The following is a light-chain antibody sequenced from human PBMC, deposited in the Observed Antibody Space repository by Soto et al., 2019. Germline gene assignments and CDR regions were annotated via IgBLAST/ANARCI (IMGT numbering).Light chain of an antibody. CDR3: QQYDSYPWT. J-gene: IGKJ1*01. V-gene: IGKV1-5*03. CDR1: QTISSW. CDR2: KAS. Sequence: DIQRTEFASTLSXXXXXXXXXXXRASQTISSWLAWYQQKPGKAPKLLIFKASSLQTGVPSKFSGSGSGTEFTLTISSLQPDDFATYYCQQYDSYPWTFGQGTKVDI.